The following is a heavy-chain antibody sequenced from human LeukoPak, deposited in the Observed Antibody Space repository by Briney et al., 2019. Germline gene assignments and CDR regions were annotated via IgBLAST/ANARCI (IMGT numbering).Heavy chain of an antibody. V-gene: IGHV3-23*01. CDR1: GLTFSNYA. Sequence: GGSLRLSCAASGLTFSNYAMTWVRQAPGKGLEWVSGISGGGGSTYYADSVKGRFTISRDNSKNTLDLQMSSLRAEDTAVYYCAKGRDYSGDACFDYWGQGTLVTVSS. J-gene: IGHJ4*02. D-gene: IGHD4-23*01. CDR2: ISGGGGST. CDR3: AKGRDYSGDACFDY.